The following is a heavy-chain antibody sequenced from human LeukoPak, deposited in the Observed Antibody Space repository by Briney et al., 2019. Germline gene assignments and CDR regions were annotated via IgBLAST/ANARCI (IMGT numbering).Heavy chain of an antibody. J-gene: IGHJ5*02. CDR3: ASRATVTTDRFWFDP. Sequence: PGGSLRVSCAASGFTVSSNSMSWVRQAPGKGLEWVSVIYSGGSSSYADSVKGRFTISRDNSKNTLYLQMNSLRAEDTAVYYCASRATVTTDRFWFDPWGQGTLVTVSS. CDR1: GFTVSSNS. D-gene: IGHD4-11*01. CDR2: IYSGGSS. V-gene: IGHV3-53*01.